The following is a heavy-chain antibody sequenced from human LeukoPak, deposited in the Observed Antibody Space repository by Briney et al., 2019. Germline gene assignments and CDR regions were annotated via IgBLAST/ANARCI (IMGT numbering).Heavy chain of an antibody. CDR3: ASEFRYFDWLNDAFDI. Sequence: ASVKVSCKASGYTFTSYAMNWVRQAPGQGLEWMGWINTNTGNPTYAQGFTGRFVLSLDTSVSTAYLQISSLKAEDTAVYYCASEFRYFDWLNDAFDIWGQGTMVTVSS. J-gene: IGHJ3*02. CDR2: INTNTGNP. D-gene: IGHD3-9*01. CDR1: GYTFTSYA. V-gene: IGHV7-4-1*02.